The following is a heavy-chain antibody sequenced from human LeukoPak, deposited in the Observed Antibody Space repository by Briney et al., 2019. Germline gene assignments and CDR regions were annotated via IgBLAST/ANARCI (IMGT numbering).Heavy chain of an antibody. CDR1: GFNFGDYT. J-gene: IGHJ3*02. Sequence: GGSLRLSCTASGFNFGDYTMSWFRQAPEMGLEWVGFIRNKAFGGTPEYAASVKGRFTFSRDDSKNTAYLQMNSLKTEDTAVYYCTRYRTSSGSYYAFDIWGQGTMVTVSS. CDR3: TRYRTSSGSYYAFDI. CDR2: IRNKAFGGTP. V-gene: IGHV3-49*03. D-gene: IGHD1-26*01.